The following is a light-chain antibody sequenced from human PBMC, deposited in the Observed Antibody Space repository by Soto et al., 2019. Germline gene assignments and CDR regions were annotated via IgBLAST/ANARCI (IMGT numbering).Light chain of an antibody. CDR3: SSYTTSSTLA. CDR1: SSDVGAYNY. CDR2: EVN. J-gene: IGLJ2*01. V-gene: IGLV2-14*01. Sequence: QSALTQPASVSGSPGQSITISCSGTSSDVGAYNYVSWYQQHPGKAPKLMISEVNNRPSGVSNRFSGSKSGNTASLTISGRQAEDEADYYCSSYTTSSTLALGGGTKVTVL.